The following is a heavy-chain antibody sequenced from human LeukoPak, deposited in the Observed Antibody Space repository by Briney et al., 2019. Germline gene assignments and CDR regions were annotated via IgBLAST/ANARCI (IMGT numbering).Heavy chain of an antibody. D-gene: IGHD3-3*01. Sequence: SETLSLTCAVYGGSFSGYYWSWIRQPQGKGLEWIGEINHRGSTNYNPSLKSRVTISVDTSKNQFSLKLSSVTAADTAVYYCARGRFWSGYYPQNYYYYYMDVWGKGTTVTVSS. J-gene: IGHJ6*03. CDR2: INHRGST. CDR1: GGSFSGYY. CDR3: ARGRFWSGYYPQNYYYYYMDV. V-gene: IGHV4-34*01.